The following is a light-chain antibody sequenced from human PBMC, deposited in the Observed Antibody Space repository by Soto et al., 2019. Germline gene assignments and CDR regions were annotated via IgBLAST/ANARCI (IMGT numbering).Light chain of an antibody. CDR3: QQYNSYSRGT. CDR1: QSISSW. J-gene: IGKJ2*01. CDR2: KAS. V-gene: IGKV1-5*03. Sequence: DIQMTQSPSTLSASVGDRVIITCRASQSISSWLAWYQQKPGKAPKLLIYKASSLESGVPSRFSGSGSGTEFTLTISSLQPDDIASYYCQQYNSYSRGTFGQGTKLEIK.